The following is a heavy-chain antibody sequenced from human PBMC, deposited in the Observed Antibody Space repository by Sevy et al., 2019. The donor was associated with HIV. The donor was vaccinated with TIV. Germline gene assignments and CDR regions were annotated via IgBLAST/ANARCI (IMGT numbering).Heavy chain of an antibody. CDR2: ISYDGSNK. CDR1: GFTFSSYA. D-gene: IGHD6-19*01. Sequence: GGSLRLSCAASGFTFSSYAMHWVRQAPGMGLEWVAVISYDGSNKYYAYSVKGRFTISRDNSKNTLYLQMNSLRAEDTAVYYCARRGLWSSGPIDYWGQGTLVTVSS. CDR3: ARRGLWSSGPIDY. J-gene: IGHJ4*02. V-gene: IGHV3-30-3*01.